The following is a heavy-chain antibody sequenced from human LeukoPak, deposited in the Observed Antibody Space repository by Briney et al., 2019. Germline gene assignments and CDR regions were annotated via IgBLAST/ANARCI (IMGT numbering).Heavy chain of an antibody. Sequence: GGSLRLSCAASGFTFSSYGMHWVRQAPGKGLEWLALISYDGSNKYYADSVKGRFTISRDNSKNTLYLQMNSLRAEDTAVYYCAKVMGEYCYDSGGYSPDYWGQGTLVTVSS. J-gene: IGHJ4*02. CDR3: AKVMGEYCYDSGGYSPDY. V-gene: IGHV3-30*18. CDR1: GFTFSSYG. CDR2: ISYDGSNK. D-gene: IGHD3-22*01.